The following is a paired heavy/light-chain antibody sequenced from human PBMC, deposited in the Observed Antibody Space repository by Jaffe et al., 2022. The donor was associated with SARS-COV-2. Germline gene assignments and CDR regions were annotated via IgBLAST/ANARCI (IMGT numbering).Light chain of an antibody. J-gene: IGLJ3*02. CDR1: SIGRQS. CDR2: DDS. CDR3: QVWDSSSDHVV. Sequence: SYVLSQPPSVSVAPGQTARISCGGDSIGRQSVHWYQQKPGQAPVLVVYDDSERPSGIPERFSGSDSGNTATLTITSVEAGDEADYYCQVWDSSSDHVVFGGGTKLTVL. V-gene: IGLV3-21*02.
Heavy chain of an antibody. Sequence: EVQLVESGGGLVKPGGSRRLSCAASGFSFVNAWMSWVRQAPGKGLEWVGRIKSKSEGETVDYAAPVKGRFTISRDDSKNTVFLQMSSLKIEDTGVYYCAHYSDYEGPSDYYYGMDVWGHGTTVTVSS. CDR2: IKSKSEGETV. CDR3: AHYSDYEGPSDYYYGMDV. D-gene: IGHD4-17*01. CDR1: GFSFVNAW. V-gene: IGHV3-15*01. J-gene: IGHJ6*02.